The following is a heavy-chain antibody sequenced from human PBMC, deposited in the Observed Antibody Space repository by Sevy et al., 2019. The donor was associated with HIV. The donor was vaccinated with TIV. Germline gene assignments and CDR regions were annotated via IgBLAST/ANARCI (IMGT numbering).Heavy chain of an antibody. Sequence: GGSLRLSCAAFGFTFTNAWMSWVRQAPGKGLEWVGRIKSKTDGGTTDYAAPVKGRFTISGDDSKNTLYLDMNSLKTEDTAVYYCTLEGLYCSGGSCYSEGFDSWGQGTLVTVSS. V-gene: IGHV3-15*01. CDR3: TLEGLYCSGGSCYSEGFDS. D-gene: IGHD2-15*01. CDR2: IKSKTDGGTT. CDR1: GFTFTNAW. J-gene: IGHJ4*02.